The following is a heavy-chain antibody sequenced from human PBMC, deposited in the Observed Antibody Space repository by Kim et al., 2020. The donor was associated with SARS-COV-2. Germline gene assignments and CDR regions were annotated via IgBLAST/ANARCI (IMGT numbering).Heavy chain of an antibody. V-gene: IGHV1-46*01. CDR3: ARDLGLRGYSGYEGY. CDR1: GYTFTSYY. Sequence: ASVKVSCKASGYTFTSYYMHWVRQAPGQGLEWMGIINPSGGSTSYAQKFQGRVTMTRDTSTSTVYMELSSLRSEDTAVYYCARDLGLRGYSGYEGYWGQGTLVTVSS. D-gene: IGHD5-12*01. J-gene: IGHJ4*02. CDR2: INPSGGST.